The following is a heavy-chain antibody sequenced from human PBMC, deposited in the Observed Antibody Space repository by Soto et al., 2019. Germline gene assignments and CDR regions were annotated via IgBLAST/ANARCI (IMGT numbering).Heavy chain of an antibody. Sequence: QVQLVQSGAEVKKPGSSVKVSCKASGGTFSSYAINWVRQAPGQGLEWMGGIIPIFATADYAQKFQGRVTITADDSTSTAYMALSSLRSEDTAVYYCAQCLLGVNYYYGMDVWGQGTTVTVSS. CDR3: AQCLLGVNYYYGMDV. CDR2: IIPIFATA. CDR1: GGTFSSYA. D-gene: IGHD3-16*01. J-gene: IGHJ6*02. V-gene: IGHV1-69*12.